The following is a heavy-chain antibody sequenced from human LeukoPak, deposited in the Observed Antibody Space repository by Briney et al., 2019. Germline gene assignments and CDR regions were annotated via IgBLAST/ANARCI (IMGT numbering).Heavy chain of an antibody. D-gene: IGHD5-24*01. CDR2: ISSSSSYI. CDR3: ARDSGSRDGYNYGYYYMDV. J-gene: IGHJ6*03. V-gene: IGHV3-21*01. CDR1: GFTFSSYS. Sequence: GGSLRLSCAASGFTFSSYSMNWVRQAPGKGLEWVSSISSSSSYIYYADSVKGRFTISRDNAKNSLYLQMNSLRAEDTAVYYCARDSGSRDGYNYGYYYMDVWGEGTTVTVSS.